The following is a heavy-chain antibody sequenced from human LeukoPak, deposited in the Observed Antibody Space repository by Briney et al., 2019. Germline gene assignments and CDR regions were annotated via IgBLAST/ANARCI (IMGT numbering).Heavy chain of an antibody. CDR2: IDSSGGYM. J-gene: IGHJ4*02. V-gene: IGHV3-21*06. CDR1: GFTFNTYS. CDR3: LRGDRRDY. Sequence: GGSLRLSCEASGFTFNTYSMNWARQAPGKGLEGVSSIDSSGGYMFYADSVKGRFIICRDNAKDSPYLQMNSQRVEDTAVYYCLRGDRRDYWGQGTLVTVSS.